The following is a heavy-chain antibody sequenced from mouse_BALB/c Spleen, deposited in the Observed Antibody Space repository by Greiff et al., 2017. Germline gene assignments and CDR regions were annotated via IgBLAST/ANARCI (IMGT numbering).Heavy chain of an antibody. J-gene: IGHJ4*01. V-gene: IGHV3-6*02. D-gene: IGHD2-2*01. CDR2: ISYDGSN. Sequence: DVKLVESGPGLVKPSQSLSLTCSVTGYSITSGYYWNWLRQFPGNKLEWMGYISYDGSNNYNPSLKNRISITRDTSKNQFFLKLNSVTTEDTATYYCARGLYYGYDGYAMDYWGQGTSVTVSS. CDR3: ARGLYYGYDGYAMDY. CDR1: GYSITSGYY.